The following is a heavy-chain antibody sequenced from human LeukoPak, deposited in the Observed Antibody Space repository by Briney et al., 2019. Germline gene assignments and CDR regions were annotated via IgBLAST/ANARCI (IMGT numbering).Heavy chain of an antibody. Sequence: SETLSLTCTVSGGSISSYYWSWIRQPPGKGLEWIGYIYYSGITNYNPSLKSRVTISVDASKNQFSLKLSSVTAADTAVYYCAREGRGPNGGYDYWGQGTLVTVSS. CDR3: AREGRGPNGGYDY. D-gene: IGHD7-27*01. J-gene: IGHJ4*02. CDR2: IYYSGIT. CDR1: GGSISSYY. V-gene: IGHV4-59*01.